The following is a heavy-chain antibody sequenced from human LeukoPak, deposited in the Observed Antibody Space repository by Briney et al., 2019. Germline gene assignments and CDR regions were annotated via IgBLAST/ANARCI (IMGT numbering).Heavy chain of an antibody. CDR1: GPSFEAYA. Sequence: GGSLRLSCTVSGPSFEAYAMHWVRQGPGKGLEWVSGFSLDTDRIGYADSVKGRFTISRDKAKNSLYLEMNSLRVEDTALYYCTKDITAGGADVWGQGTTVTVS. CDR2: FSLDTDRI. J-gene: IGHJ6*02. V-gene: IGHV3-9*01. CDR3: TKDITAGGADV. D-gene: IGHD2-21*02.